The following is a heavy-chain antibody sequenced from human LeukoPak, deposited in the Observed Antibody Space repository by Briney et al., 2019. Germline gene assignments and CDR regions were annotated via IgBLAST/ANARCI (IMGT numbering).Heavy chain of an antibody. CDR2: ITSSTSFI. Sequence: PGGSLRLSCAASGFTFTNSGMHWVRQAPGKGLEWVSYITSSTSFIYYADSVKGRFTISRDNAKDSLYLQMNSLRADDTAVYYCARTHSSGWNGRGYYFDYWGQGTLVTVSS. CDR3: ARTHSSGWNGRGYYFDY. V-gene: IGHV3-48*01. J-gene: IGHJ4*02. D-gene: IGHD6-19*01. CDR1: GFTFTNSG.